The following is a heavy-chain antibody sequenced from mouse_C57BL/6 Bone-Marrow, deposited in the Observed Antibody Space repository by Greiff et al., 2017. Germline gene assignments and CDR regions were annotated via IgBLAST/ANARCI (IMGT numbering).Heavy chain of an antibody. Sequence: EVKLQESGPGLVKPSQSLSLTCSVTGYSITSGYYWNWIRQFPGNKLEWMGYISYDGSNNYNPSLKNRISITRDTSKNQFFLKLNSVTTEDTATYYCARGRSNYSFAYWGQGTLVTVSA. V-gene: IGHV3-6*01. CDR3: ARGRSNYSFAY. D-gene: IGHD2-5*01. J-gene: IGHJ3*01. CDR2: ISYDGSN. CDR1: GYSITSGYY.